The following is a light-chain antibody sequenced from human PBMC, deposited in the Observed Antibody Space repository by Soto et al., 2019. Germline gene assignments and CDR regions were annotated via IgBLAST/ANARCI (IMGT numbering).Light chain of an antibody. CDR3: QQYGSSPHAT. V-gene: IGKV3-20*01. J-gene: IGKJ1*01. CDR2: GAS. Sequence: EIVLTQSPGTLSLSPGERATLSCRASQSVSSSYLAWYQQKPGQAPRLLIYGASSRATGIPDRFSGSGSGTDFTLTISRREPEDFAVYYCQQYGSSPHATFGQGTKVEI. CDR1: QSVSSSY.